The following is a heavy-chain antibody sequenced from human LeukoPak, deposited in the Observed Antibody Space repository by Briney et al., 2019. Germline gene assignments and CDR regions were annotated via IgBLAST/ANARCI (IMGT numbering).Heavy chain of an antibody. Sequence: PGGSLRLSCAASGYTFTTYWMHWVRQAPGKGLVWVSLINSDGSNTGYADSVKGRFTISRDNAKNMVYLQMNSLRAEDTAVYYCIRDSSSSFDYWGQGTLVTVSS. V-gene: IGHV3-74*01. CDR3: IRDSSSSFDY. CDR1: GYTFTTYW. CDR2: INSDGSNT. J-gene: IGHJ4*02. D-gene: IGHD6-13*01.